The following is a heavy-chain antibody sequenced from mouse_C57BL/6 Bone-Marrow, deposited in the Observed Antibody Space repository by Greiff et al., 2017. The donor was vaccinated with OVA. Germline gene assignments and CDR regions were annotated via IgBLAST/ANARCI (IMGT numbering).Heavy chain of an antibody. CDR3: ARHEAYYYGSSPYWYFDV. Sequence: EVQGVESGGDLVKPGGSLKLSCAASGFTFSSYGMSWVRQTPDKRLEWVATISSGGSYTYYPDSVKGRFTISRDNAKNTLYLQMSSLKSEDTAMYYCARHEAYYYGSSPYWYFDVWGTGTTVTVSS. CDR1: GFTFSSYG. CDR2: ISSGGSYT. D-gene: IGHD1-1*01. V-gene: IGHV5-6*01. J-gene: IGHJ1*03.